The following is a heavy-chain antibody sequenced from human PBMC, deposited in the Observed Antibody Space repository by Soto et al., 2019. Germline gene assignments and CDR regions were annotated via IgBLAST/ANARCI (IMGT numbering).Heavy chain of an antibody. CDR1: GFTFSSYG. V-gene: IGHV3-33*01. J-gene: IGHJ4*02. D-gene: IGHD6-13*01. CDR3: ARDYYSSSWPDY. Sequence: QVQLVESGGGVVQPGRSLRLSCAASGFTFSSYGMHWVRQAPGKGLEWVAVIWYDGSNKYYADSVKGRFTISRDNSKNTLYLQMNSLRAEDTAVYYCARDYYSSSWPDYWGQGTLVTVSS. CDR2: IWYDGSNK.